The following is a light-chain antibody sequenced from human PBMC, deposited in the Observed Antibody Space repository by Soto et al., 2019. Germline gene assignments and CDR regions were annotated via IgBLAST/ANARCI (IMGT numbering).Light chain of an antibody. V-gene: IGLV2-14*01. Sequence: QSVLTQPASVSGSPGQSITISCSGTSSDVGGYNFVSWYQQHPGKAPKLIISEVSNRPSGVSNRFSGYKSGNTAFLAISGLQAEDEANYFCSSSTTSTTLVVFGGGTKLTVL. CDR2: EVS. CDR3: SSSTTSTTLVV. J-gene: IGLJ2*01. CDR1: SSDVGGYNF.